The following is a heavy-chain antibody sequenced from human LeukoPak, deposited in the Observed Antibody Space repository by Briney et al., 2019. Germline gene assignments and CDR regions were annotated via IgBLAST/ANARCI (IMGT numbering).Heavy chain of an antibody. V-gene: IGHV3-23*01. CDR1: GFTFSSYA. CDR3: AKQGDIVVVPAAMRRVYFDY. CDR2: ISGSGGST. J-gene: IGHJ4*02. D-gene: IGHD2-2*01. Sequence: GGSLRLSCAASGFTFSSYAMSWVRQAPGKGLEWVSAISGSGGSTYYADSVKGRFTISRDNSKNTLYLQMNSLRAEDTAVYYCAKQGDIVVVPAAMRRVYFDYWGQGTLVTVSS.